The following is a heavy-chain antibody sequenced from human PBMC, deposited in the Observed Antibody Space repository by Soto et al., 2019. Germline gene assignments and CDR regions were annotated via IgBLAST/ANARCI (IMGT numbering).Heavy chain of an antibody. Sequence: QVQLVESGGGVVQPGKSLRLSCAASGFAFSKYALHWVHQAPGKGLEWVAVIWYDGSNKYYADSVKGRFTISKYNSQTTVYVQMDSLRAEETAVYYCRRDPYGGSRYYFDSWGQGTLVTVSS. D-gene: IGHD1-26*01. V-gene: IGHV3-33*01. CDR2: IWYDGSNK. CDR3: RRDPYGGSRYYFDS. J-gene: IGHJ4*02. CDR1: GFAFSKYA.